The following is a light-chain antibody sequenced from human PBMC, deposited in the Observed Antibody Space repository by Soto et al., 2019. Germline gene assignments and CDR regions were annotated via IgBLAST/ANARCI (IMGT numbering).Light chain of an antibody. CDR2: GAS. CDR3: QQYCSSPRP. Sequence: EIVLTQSPGTLSLSPGERATLSCRASQSVSSSYLAWYQQKPGQAPRLLIYGASSRATGIPDRFSGSGSGTDFTLTISRLEPEDFAVYYCQQYCSSPRPVGQGTKV. J-gene: IGKJ1*01. V-gene: IGKV3-20*01. CDR1: QSVSSSY.